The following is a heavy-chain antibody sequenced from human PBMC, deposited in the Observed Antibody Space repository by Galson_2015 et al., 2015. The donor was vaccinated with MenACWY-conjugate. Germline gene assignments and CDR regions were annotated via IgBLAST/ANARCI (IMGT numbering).Heavy chain of an antibody. CDR1: GFSFSDSA. CDR2: IRSKRNNYAT. J-gene: IGHJ4*02. CDR3: TRQSPLNFDY. D-gene: IGHD2-8*01. V-gene: IGHV3-73*01. Sequence: LRLSCAASGFSFSDSAMHWVRQASGKGLEWVGRIRSKRNNYATTYAASVQGRLTISRDESERTAYLHMNSLKTEDTAIYYCTRQSPLNFDYWGQGVLVTVSS.